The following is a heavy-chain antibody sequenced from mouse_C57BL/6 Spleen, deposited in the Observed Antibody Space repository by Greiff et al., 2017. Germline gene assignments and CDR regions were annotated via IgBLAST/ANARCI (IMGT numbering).Heavy chain of an antibody. V-gene: IGHV1-52*01. J-gene: IGHJ4*01. Sequence: QVQLQQPGAELVRPGSSVKLSCKASGYTFTSYWMHWVKQRPIQGLEWIGNIDPSDSETHYNQKFKDKATLTVDKSSSTAYMQLSSLTSEDSAVXYCARSNDYYGSSYAMDYWGQGTSVTVSS. CDR2: IDPSDSET. CDR3: ARSNDYYGSSYAMDY. D-gene: IGHD1-1*01. CDR1: GYTFTSYW.